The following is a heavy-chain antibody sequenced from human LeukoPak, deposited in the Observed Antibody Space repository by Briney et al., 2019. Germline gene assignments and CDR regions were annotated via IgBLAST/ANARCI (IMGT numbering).Heavy chain of an antibody. CDR1: GYTFTSYG. D-gene: IGHD3-3*01. Sequence: GASVKVSCKASGYTFTSYGISWVRQAPGQGLEWMGWISAYNGNTNYAQKLQGRVTMTTDTSTSTAYMELRSLRSDDTAVYYCARDLATSYDFWSGPLRGTFDYWGQGTLVTVSS. CDR2: ISAYNGNT. CDR3: ARDLATSYDFWSGPLRGTFDY. V-gene: IGHV1-18*01. J-gene: IGHJ4*02.